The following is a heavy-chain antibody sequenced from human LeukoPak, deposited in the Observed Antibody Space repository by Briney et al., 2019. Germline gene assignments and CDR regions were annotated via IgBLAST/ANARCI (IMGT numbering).Heavy chain of an antibody. CDR2: IYHSGST. CDR1: GGSISSGGYS. CDR3: ARVNSSSWYVGY. V-gene: IGHV4-30-2*01. J-gene: IGHJ4*02. D-gene: IGHD6-13*01. Sequence: SETLSLTCAVSGGSISSGGYSWSWIRQPPGKGLEWIGYIYHSGSTYYNPSLKSRVTISVDRSKNQFSLKLSSVTAADTAVYYCARVNSSSWYVGYWGQGTLVTVSS.